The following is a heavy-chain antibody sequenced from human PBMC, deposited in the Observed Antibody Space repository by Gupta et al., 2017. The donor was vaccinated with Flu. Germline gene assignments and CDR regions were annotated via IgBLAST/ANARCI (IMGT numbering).Heavy chain of an antibody. J-gene: IGHJ5*02. D-gene: IGHD1/OR15-1a*01. CDR3: VRDNNLSNWFDP. CDR1: GFIFSDYY. V-gene: IGHV3-11*05. CDR2: ISSSGSYT. Sequence: QVQVVESGGGLVKPGGSLRLSCAASGFIFSDYYMNWIRQGPGKGLEWIAYISSSGSYTNYASSVKGRFTISKDNAKNSLSLQMNRLRADDTAVYYCVRDNNLSNWFDPWGQGILVTVSS.